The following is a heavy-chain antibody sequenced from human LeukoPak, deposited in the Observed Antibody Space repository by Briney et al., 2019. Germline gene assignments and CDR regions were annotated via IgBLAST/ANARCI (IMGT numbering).Heavy chain of an antibody. D-gene: IGHD3-3*01. V-gene: IGHV3-23*01. CDR3: AKGVALRLIGYFDY. CDR2: ISGSGGST. Sequence: GGSLRLSCAASGFIFNTYWMSWVRQAPGKGLEWVSAISGSGGSTYYADSVKGRFTISRDNSKNTLYLQMNSLRAEDTAVYYCAKGVALRLIGYFDYWGQGTLVTVSS. J-gene: IGHJ4*02. CDR1: GFIFNTYW.